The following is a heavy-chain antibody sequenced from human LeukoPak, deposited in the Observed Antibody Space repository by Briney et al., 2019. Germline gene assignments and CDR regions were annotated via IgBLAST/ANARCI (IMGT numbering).Heavy chain of an antibody. CDR3: ASKGGGDYDYYYYYMDV. D-gene: IGHD4-17*01. CDR1: GGTFSSYA. Sequence: SVKVSCKASGGTFSSYAISWVRQAPGQGLEWMGGIIPIFGTANYAQKFQGRVTITADESTSTAYMELSSLRSEGTAVYYCASKGGGDYDYYYYYMDVWGKGTTVTISS. V-gene: IGHV1-69*13. CDR2: IIPIFGTA. J-gene: IGHJ6*03.